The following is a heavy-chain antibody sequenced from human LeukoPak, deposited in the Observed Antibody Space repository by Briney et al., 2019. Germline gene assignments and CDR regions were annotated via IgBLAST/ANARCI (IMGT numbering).Heavy chain of an antibody. V-gene: IGHV4-34*01. Sequence: ASGTLSLTCAVYGGSFSGYYWSWIRQPPGKGLEWIGEINHSGSTNYNPSLKSRVTISVDTSKNQFSLKLSSVTAADTAVYYCARTYYDFWSGYYTPFDYWGQGTPVTVSS. CDR1: GGSFSGYY. J-gene: IGHJ4*02. CDR3: ARTYYDFWSGYYTPFDY. D-gene: IGHD3-3*01. CDR2: INHSGST.